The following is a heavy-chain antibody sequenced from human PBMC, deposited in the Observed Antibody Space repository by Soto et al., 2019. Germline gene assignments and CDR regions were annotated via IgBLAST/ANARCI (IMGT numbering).Heavy chain of an antibody. D-gene: IGHD2-15*01. CDR2: VYHTGTT. J-gene: IGHJ4*02. Sequence: PSETLSLTCDVSGASITTYYWSWIRQAPGKGLEWIGNVYHTGTTDYNSSLKSRVTISVDTSKNQFSLNMNSVTAADTAVYYCARRLFGSCWTLGSWGQGDLVTASS. CDR3: ARRLFGSCWTLGS. V-gene: IGHV4-59*01. CDR1: GASITTYY.